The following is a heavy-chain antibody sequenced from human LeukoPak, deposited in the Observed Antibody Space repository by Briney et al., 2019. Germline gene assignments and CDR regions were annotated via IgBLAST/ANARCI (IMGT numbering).Heavy chain of an antibody. V-gene: IGHV3-48*02. D-gene: IGHD3-22*01. J-gene: IGHJ6*02. Sequence: GGSLRLSCAASGFTFSSYSMNWVRQAPGKGLEWVSYISSSRSTIYYADPVKGRFTISRDNAKNSLYLQMNSLRDEDTAVYYCARESDSSGYYPPYYYYYGMDVWGQGTTVTVSS. CDR3: ARESDSSGYYPPYYYYYGMDV. CDR2: ISSSRSTI. CDR1: GFTFSSYS.